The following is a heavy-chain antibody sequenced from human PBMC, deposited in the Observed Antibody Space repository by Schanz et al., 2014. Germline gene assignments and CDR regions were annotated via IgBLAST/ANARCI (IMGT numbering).Heavy chain of an antibody. CDR3: AKDPYDVLTGYQYYFDY. CDR2: LTGSGGGT. J-gene: IGHJ4*02. CDR1: GFTFSSYG. V-gene: IGHV3-23*04. D-gene: IGHD3-9*01. Sequence: VQLVESGGGVAQPGRSLRLSCAASGFTFSSYGMHWVRQAPGKGPEWVSSLTGSGGGTYYADSVRGRFTISRDNSRNTLFLQMKRLRVEDTAVYFCAKDPYDVLTGYQYYFDYWGPGRLVTVSS.